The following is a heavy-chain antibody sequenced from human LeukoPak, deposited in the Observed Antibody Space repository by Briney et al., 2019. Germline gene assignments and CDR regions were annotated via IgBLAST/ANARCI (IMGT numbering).Heavy chain of an antibody. CDR2: ISSRGGTI. V-gene: IGHV3-48*03. Sequence: GGSLRLSCAGTEVTFSTYEMNWVRQAPGKGLEWVSYISSRGGTIYYADSVKGRFTISRDNAKNSLYLQMNNLRAEDTAVYYCARESSSSEFDYWGQGTLVTVSS. CDR3: ARESSSSEFDY. D-gene: IGHD6-6*01. CDR1: EVTFSTYE. J-gene: IGHJ4*02.